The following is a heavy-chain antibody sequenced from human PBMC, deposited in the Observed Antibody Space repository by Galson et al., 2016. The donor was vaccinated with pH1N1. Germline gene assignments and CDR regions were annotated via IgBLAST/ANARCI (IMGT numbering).Heavy chain of an antibody. D-gene: IGHD3-10*01. CDR2: IYPSGSDT. V-gene: IGHV5-51*01. J-gene: IGHJ6*02. Sequence: QSGAEVKKPGKSLKISCKGPGYSFTNYWIGWVRQMPGKGLEWMGIIYPSGSDTRYSPSFQGQVTISADKSISTAYLQWNSLKASDTAIYYCARGSGSPDSYYYYGMDVWGQGTTVTVSS. CDR1: GYSFTNYW. CDR3: ARGSGSPDSYYYYGMDV.